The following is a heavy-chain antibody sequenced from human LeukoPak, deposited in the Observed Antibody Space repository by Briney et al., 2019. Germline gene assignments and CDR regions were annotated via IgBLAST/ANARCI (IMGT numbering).Heavy chain of an antibody. CDR1: GFTFSSYG. CDR3: AKSGGGLHYYGSNHIWFDP. CDR2: ISGSGGST. V-gene: IGHV3-23*01. J-gene: IGHJ5*02. Sequence: PGGSLRLSCAASGFTFSSYGMSWVRQAPGKGLEWVSAISGSGGSTYYADSVKGRFTISRDNSKNTLYLQMNSLRAEDTAVYYCAKSGGGLHYYGSNHIWFDPWGQGTLVTVSS. D-gene: IGHD3-10*01.